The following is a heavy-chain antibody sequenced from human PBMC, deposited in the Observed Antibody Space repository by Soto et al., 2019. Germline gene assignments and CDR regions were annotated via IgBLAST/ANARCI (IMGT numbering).Heavy chain of an antibody. J-gene: IGHJ6*02. CDR3: ARVVTIFGVATVFPYGMDV. Sequence: SVKVSCKASGGTFSSYAISWVRQAPGQGLEWMGGIIPIFGTANYAQKFQGRVTITADESTSTAYMELSSLRSEDTAVYYCARVVTIFGVATVFPYGMDVWGQGTTVTVSS. CDR1: GGTFSSYA. D-gene: IGHD3-3*01. CDR2: IIPIFGTA. V-gene: IGHV1-69*13.